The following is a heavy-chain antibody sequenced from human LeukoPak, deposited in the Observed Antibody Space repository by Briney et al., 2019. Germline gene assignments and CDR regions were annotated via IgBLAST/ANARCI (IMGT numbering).Heavy chain of an antibody. CDR1: DYISIIYG. Sequence: GASVKVSCKASDYISIIYGITWVRQAPGQGLEWMGWISAYNGYTNYAQNLQGRVTMTTDTSTTTAYMELRSLRSDDTAVYYCARTWRDRPYHFDYWGQGTLVTVSS. CDR2: ISAYNGYT. J-gene: IGHJ4*02. V-gene: IGHV1-18*01. CDR3: ARTWRDRPYHFDY. D-gene: IGHD3-3*01.